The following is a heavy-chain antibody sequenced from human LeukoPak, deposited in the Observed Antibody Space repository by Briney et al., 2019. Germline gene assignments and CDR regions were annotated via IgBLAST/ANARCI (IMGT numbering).Heavy chain of an antibody. Sequence: QAGGSLRLSCAASGFTFEDYAMHWVRQAPGKGLEWVSGINWNSASTGYADSVKGRFTISRVNVMNSLYLQMNSLRPEDTALYYCVKDRRNPYRPEGPFDPWGQGTLVTVSS. D-gene: IGHD1-14*01. V-gene: IGHV3-9*01. CDR3: VKDRRNPYRPEGPFDP. J-gene: IGHJ5*02. CDR1: GFTFEDYA. CDR2: INWNSAST.